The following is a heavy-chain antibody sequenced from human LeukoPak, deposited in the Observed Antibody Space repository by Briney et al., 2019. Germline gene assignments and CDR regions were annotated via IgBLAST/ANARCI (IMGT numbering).Heavy chain of an antibody. CDR1: GYTFTGYY. D-gene: IGHD5-24*01. CDR2: INPNSGGT. Sequence: ASVKVSCKASGYTFTGYYMHWVRQAPGQGLEWMGWINPNSGGTNYAQKFQGWVTMTRDTSTSTVYMELSSLRSEDTAVYYCARDRHEMATIETVSTGLDPWGQGTLVTVSS. CDR3: ARDRHEMATIETVSTGLDP. V-gene: IGHV1-2*04. J-gene: IGHJ5*02.